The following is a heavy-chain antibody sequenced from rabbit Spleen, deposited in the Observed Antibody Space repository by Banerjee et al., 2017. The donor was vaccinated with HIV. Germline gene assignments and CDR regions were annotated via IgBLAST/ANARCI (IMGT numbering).Heavy chain of an antibody. V-gene: IGHV1S43*01. CDR1: GIDFSSNYY. J-gene: IGHJ4*01. Sequence: QQYLEESGGGLVKPGGTLTLTCKAFGIDFSSNYYMCWVRQAPGKGLEGIACVLTGSGNTYYASWAKGRFTITRSTSLNTVTLQLTSLTAADTATYFCAGDISSHYRAFSLWGPGTLVTVS. CDR3: AGDISSHYRAFSL. D-gene: IGHD1-1*01. CDR2: VLTGSGNT.